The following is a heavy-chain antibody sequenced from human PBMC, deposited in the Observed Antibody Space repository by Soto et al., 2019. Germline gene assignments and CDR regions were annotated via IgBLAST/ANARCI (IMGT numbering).Heavy chain of an antibody. J-gene: IGHJ6*02. D-gene: IGHD6-6*01. CDR3: ASEAAEYSSSRGPYYYYYYGMDV. Sequence: QVQLVQSGAEVKKPGASVKVSCKASGYTFTSYAMHWVRQAPGQRLEWMGWINAGNGNTKYSQKFQGRVTITRDTSASTAYMEQSSLRSEDTAVYYCASEAAEYSSSRGPYYYYYYGMDVWGQGTTVTVSS. CDR2: INAGNGNT. CDR1: GYTFTSYA. V-gene: IGHV1-3*01.